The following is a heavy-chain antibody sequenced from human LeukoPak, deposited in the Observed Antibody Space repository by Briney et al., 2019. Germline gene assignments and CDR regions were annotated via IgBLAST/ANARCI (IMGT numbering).Heavy chain of an antibody. D-gene: IGHD1-26*01. CDR2: VYESGTP. CDR3: ARAGGTRGIEGIPLRGDAFDI. J-gene: IGHJ3*02. V-gene: IGHV4-38-2*02. CDR1: GLSISSGRF. Sequence: SETLSLTCSVSGLSISSGRFWVWIRQPPGKGLEWLATVYESGTPFYNPSLKSRLTISVDSPRNQFSLKLTSVTAADTAVYYCARAGGTRGIEGIPLRGDAFDIWGQGTMVTVS.